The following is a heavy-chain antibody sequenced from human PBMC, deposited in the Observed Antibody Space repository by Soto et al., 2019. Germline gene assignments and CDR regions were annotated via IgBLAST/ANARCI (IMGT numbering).Heavy chain of an antibody. CDR3: TTDPHWYYDLWSGYYL. J-gene: IGHJ4*02. CDR1: GFTFSNAW. Sequence: EVQLVESGGGLVKPGGSLRLSCAASGFTFSNAWMSWVRQAPGKGLEWVGRIKSKTDGGTTDYAAPVKGRFTISRDDSKNTLYLQMNSLKTEDTAVYYCTTDPHWYYDLWSGYYLWGQGTLVTVSS. V-gene: IGHV3-15*01. CDR2: IKSKTDGGTT. D-gene: IGHD3-3*01.